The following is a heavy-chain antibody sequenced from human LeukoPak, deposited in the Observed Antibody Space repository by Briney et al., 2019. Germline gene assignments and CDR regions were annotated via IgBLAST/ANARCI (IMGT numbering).Heavy chain of an antibody. V-gene: IGHV1-69*01. CDR3: ASIYGSGSPHYYYYMDV. D-gene: IGHD3-10*01. CDR2: IIPIFGTA. Sequence: GASVKVSCKASVGTFSSYAISWVRKAPGQGLEWMGGIIPIFGTANYAQKFQGRVTITADDSTSTAYMVLSSLSSEDTAVYYCASIYGSGSPHYYYYMDVWGKGTTVTVSS. CDR1: VGTFSSYA. J-gene: IGHJ6*03.